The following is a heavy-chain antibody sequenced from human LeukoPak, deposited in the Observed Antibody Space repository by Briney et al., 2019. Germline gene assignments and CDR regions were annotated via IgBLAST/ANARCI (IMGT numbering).Heavy chain of an antibody. CDR3: ARNRYYDFWSGYYETPNWFDP. D-gene: IGHD3-3*01. CDR2: ISSSSSTI. J-gene: IGHJ5*02. Sequence: PGGSLRLSCAASGFTFSSYSMNWVRQAPGKGLEWVPYISSSSSTIYYADSVKGRFTISRDNAKNSLYLQMNSLRDEDTAVYYCARNRYYDFWSGYYETPNWFDPWGQGTLVTVSS. V-gene: IGHV3-48*02. CDR1: GFTFSSYS.